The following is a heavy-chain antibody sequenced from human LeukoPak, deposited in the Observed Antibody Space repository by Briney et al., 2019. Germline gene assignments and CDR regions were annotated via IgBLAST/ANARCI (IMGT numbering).Heavy chain of an antibody. V-gene: IGHV1-18*01. CDR3: AREAPSVAVAGGPDY. Sequence: GASVKVSCKASGYTFTSYGISWVRQAPGQGLEWMGWISVYNGNIHHAQKLQGRVTMTTDTFTSTAYMELRSLTSDDTAIYYCAREAPSVAVAGGPDYWGQGTLVSVSS. CDR2: ISVYNGNI. D-gene: IGHD6-19*01. J-gene: IGHJ4*02. CDR1: GYTFTSYG.